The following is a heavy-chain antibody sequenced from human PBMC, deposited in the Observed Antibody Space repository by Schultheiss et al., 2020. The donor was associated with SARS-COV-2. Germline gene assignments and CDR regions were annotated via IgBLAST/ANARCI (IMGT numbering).Heavy chain of an antibody. D-gene: IGHD4/OR15-4a*01. CDR2: IYYSGST. Sequence: SETLSLTCTVSGGSISSYYWSWIRQPPGKGLEWIGYIYYSGSTNYNPSLKSRVTISVDTSKNQFSLKLSSVTAADTAVYYCASAMVAFDYWGQGTLVTVSS. J-gene: IGHJ4*02. CDR1: GGSISSYY. CDR3: ASAMVAFDY. V-gene: IGHV4-59*08.